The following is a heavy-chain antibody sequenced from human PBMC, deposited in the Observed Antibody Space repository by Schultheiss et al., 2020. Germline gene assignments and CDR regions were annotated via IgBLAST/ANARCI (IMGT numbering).Heavy chain of an antibody. V-gene: IGHV1-18*04. CDR2: ISAYNGNT. Sequence: ASVKVSCKASGYTFTGYYMHWVRQAPGQGLEWMGWISAYNGNTNYAQKFQGRVTITRDTSASTAYMELRSLRSDDTAVYYCARDSDDYDSSGYFTDDYWGKGTLVTVAS. D-gene: IGHD3-22*01. J-gene: IGHJ4*02. CDR1: GYTFTGYY. CDR3: ARDSDDYDSSGYFTDDY.